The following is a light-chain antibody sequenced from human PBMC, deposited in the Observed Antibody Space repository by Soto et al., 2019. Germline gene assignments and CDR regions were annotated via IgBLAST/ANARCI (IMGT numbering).Light chain of an antibody. CDR2: GIS. Sequence: EIVVTQSPATLCVSPGERATLSCRASQSVSILLALYQEKPGQAARLLIYGISTRATGIPARFSGSGSGTEFSLTISSLQSEDFAVYYCQQYSKWPITFGQGTRLEI. J-gene: IGKJ5*01. CDR3: QQYSKWPIT. CDR1: QSVSIL. V-gene: IGKV3-15*01.